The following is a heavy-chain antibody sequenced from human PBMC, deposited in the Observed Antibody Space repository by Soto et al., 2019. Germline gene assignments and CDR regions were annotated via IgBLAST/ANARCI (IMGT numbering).Heavy chain of an antibody. J-gene: IGHJ4*02. CDR2: IIPIFGTA. D-gene: IGHD6-13*01. CDR3: ARDLGSSSWSSNPEVDY. Sequence: QVQLVQSGAEVKKPGSSVKFSCKASGGTFSSYAISWVRQAPGQGLEWMGGIIPIFGTANYAQKFQGRVTITADESTSTAYMELSSVRSEDTAVYYCARDLGSSSWSSNPEVDYWGQGTLVTVSS. CDR1: GGTFSSYA. V-gene: IGHV1-69*01.